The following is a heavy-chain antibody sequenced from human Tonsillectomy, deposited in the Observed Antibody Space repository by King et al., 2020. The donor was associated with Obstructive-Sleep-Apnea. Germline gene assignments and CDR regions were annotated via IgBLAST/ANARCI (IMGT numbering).Heavy chain of an antibody. Sequence: LQLQESGPGLVKPSETLSLTCTVSGGSISSSGYYWGWIRQPPGKGLEWIGTIYYRGSPYYNPSLKSRVTISVDTSKNQFSLKLSSVTAADTAVYYCARVPLHYSSSFNWGQGTLVTVSS. J-gene: IGHJ4*02. CDR1: GGSISSSGYY. D-gene: IGHD6-13*01. CDR2: IYYRGSP. CDR3: ARVPLHYSSSFN. V-gene: IGHV4-39*07.